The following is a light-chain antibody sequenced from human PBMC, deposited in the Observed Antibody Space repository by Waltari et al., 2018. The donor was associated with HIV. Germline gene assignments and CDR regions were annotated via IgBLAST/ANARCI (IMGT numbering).Light chain of an antibody. CDR3: TSYISSASPE. J-gene: IGLJ3*02. V-gene: IGLV2-14*03. Sequence: QSALTQPASVSGSPGQSITISCTGTGSDLRDYNSVSWYQQHPGKAPKVIIYEVSNRPSGVSSRFSGSISGNTASLTISGLQAEDEADYFCTSYISSASPEFGGGTKVTVL. CDR2: EVS. CDR1: GSDLRDYNS.